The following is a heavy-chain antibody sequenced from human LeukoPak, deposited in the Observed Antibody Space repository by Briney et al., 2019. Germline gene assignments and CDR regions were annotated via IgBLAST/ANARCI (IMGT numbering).Heavy chain of an antibody. CDR1: GGSISSYY. CDR2: IYTSGST. Sequence: SETLSLTCTVSGGSISSYYWSWIRQPPGKGLEWIGSIYTSGSTNYNPSLKSRVTISVDTSKNQFSLKLSSVTAADTAVYYCAREARDLSSSWYYYYMDVWGKGTTVTVSS. J-gene: IGHJ6*03. V-gene: IGHV4-4*09. CDR3: AREARDLSSSWYYYYMDV. D-gene: IGHD6-13*01.